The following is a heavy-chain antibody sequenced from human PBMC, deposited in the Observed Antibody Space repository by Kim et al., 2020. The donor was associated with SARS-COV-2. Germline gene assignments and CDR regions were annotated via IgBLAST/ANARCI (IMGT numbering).Heavy chain of an antibody. CDR2: ISYDGSNK. CDR1: GFTFSSYA. D-gene: IGHD4-17*01. V-gene: IGHV3-30*04. CDR3: ARDLAENAYGDYGYYYYGMDV. J-gene: IGHJ6*02. Sequence: GGSLRLSCAASGFTFSSYAMHWVRQAPGKGLEWVAVISYDGSNKYYADSVKGRFTISRDNSKNTLYLQMNSLRAEDTAVYYCARDLAENAYGDYGYYYYGMDVWGQGTTVTVSS.